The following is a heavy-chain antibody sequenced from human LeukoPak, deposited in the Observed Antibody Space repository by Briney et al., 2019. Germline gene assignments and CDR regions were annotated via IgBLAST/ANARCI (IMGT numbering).Heavy chain of an antibody. Sequence: GESLKISCKGSGYSFTSYWIGWVRQMPGKGLEWMGIIYPGDSDTRYSPSFQGQVTISADKSISTAYLQWSSLRSEDTAVYYCATGPYAGIAARGGFDYWGQGTLVTVSS. CDR3: ATGPYAGIAARGGFDY. D-gene: IGHD6-13*01. J-gene: IGHJ4*02. CDR2: IYPGDSDT. CDR1: GYSFTSYW. V-gene: IGHV5-51*01.